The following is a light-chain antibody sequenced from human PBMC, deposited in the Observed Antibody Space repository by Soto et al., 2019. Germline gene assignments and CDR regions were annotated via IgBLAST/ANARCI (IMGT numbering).Light chain of an antibody. V-gene: IGKV1-5*01. J-gene: IGKJ1*01. Sequence: DIQMTQSPSTLSASIGARVTITCRASESISGWLAWYQQKPGKAPKLLIYDASNLESGVPSRFSGSESGTEYTLTISSLQPDDLATYYCQHYNSYSEAFGQGTKVDIK. CDR2: DAS. CDR1: ESISGW. CDR3: QHYNSYSEA.